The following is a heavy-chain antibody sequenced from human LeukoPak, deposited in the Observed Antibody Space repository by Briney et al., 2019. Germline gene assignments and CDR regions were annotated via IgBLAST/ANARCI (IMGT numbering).Heavy chain of an antibody. CDR2: IIPILNMA. J-gene: IGHJ4*02. CDR3: ARGATVFDY. Sequence: SVKVSCKASGGTFSSYAISWVRQAPGQGLEWTGRIIPILNMANYAQKFQDRVTITADKSTSTAYMELSSLRSADTAVYYCARGATVFDYWGQGTLVTVSS. CDR1: GGTFSSYA. D-gene: IGHD4-17*01. V-gene: IGHV1-69*04.